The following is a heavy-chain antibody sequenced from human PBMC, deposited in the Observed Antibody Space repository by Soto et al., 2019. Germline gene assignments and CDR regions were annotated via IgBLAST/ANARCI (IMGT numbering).Heavy chain of an antibody. CDR3: ARIVVVPALVGDYYYYYGMDV. D-gene: IGHD2-2*01. CDR2: IIPIFGTA. J-gene: IGHJ6*02. CDR1: GGTFSSYA. V-gene: IGHV1-69*13. Sequence: GASVKVSCKASGGTFSSYAISWVRQAPGQGLEWMGGIIPIFGTANYAQKFQGRVTITADESTSTAYMELSSLRSEDTAVYYCARIVVVPALVGDYYYYYGMDVWGQGTTVTVSS.